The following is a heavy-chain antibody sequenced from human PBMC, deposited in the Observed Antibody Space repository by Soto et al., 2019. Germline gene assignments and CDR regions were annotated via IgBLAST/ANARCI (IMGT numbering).Heavy chain of an antibody. D-gene: IGHD3-22*01. Sequence: VSCKASGYTFTSYAMHWVRQAPGQGLEWMGWINAGNGNTKYSQKFQGRVTITRDTSASTAYMELSSLRSEDTAVYYCARSSDPSAFDIWGQGTMVTVSS. CDR3: ARSSDPSAFDI. V-gene: IGHV1-3*01. J-gene: IGHJ3*02. CDR1: GYTFTSYA. CDR2: INAGNGNT.